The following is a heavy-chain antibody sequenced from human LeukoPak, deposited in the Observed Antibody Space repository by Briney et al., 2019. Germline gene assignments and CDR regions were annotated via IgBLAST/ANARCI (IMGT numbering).Heavy chain of an antibody. CDR3: GRHGGVAGGYYFDY. CDR1: GYSFTSYW. CDR2: IYPGDSDT. Sequence: GESLQISCKGSGYSFTSYWIGWVRQMPGKGLEWMGIIYPGDSDTRYNPSFQDQVTISSNDSTRTTFLQPINLKASDPAAYYCGRHGGVAGGYYFDYWGQGTLVAVSS. V-gene: IGHV5-51*01. D-gene: IGHD6-19*01. J-gene: IGHJ4*02.